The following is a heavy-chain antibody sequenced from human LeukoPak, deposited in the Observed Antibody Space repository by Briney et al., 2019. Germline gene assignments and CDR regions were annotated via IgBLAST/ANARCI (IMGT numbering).Heavy chain of an antibody. J-gene: IGHJ4*02. Sequence: SQTLSLTCTVSGDSITNDNHYWSWIRQPAGKGLEWIGRISATGNTNYNPSLKSRVTISAATSKNQFSLRLSSVTAADTAVYYCTRKQWVEYYFDSWGQGTLVTVSS. CDR3: TRKQWVEYYFDS. D-gene: IGHD6-19*01. V-gene: IGHV4-61*02. CDR1: GDSITNDNHY. CDR2: ISATGNT.